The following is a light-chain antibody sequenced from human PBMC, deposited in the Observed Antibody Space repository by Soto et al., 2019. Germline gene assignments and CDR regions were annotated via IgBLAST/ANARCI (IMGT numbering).Light chain of an antibody. Sequence: EVVLTQSPGTLSLSPGERATLSCRASQSVSNNYLAWYQQKPGQAPRLLIFGSSDRVTGIPDRFSGSGSGTDFTLTISRLEPEDFAVYYCQQYGSSPPYTFGQGTKLEIK. J-gene: IGKJ2*01. CDR1: QSVSNNY. CDR3: QQYGSSPPYT. V-gene: IGKV3-20*01. CDR2: GSS.